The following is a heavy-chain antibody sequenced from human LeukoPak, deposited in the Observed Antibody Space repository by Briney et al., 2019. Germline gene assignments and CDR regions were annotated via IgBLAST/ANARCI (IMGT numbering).Heavy chain of an antibody. CDR2: IYTSGST. CDR3: ARRAVTTHDYYYYMDV. V-gene: IGHV4-4*09. CDR1: GGSISSYY. D-gene: IGHD4-11*01. J-gene: IGHJ6*03. Sequence: SETLSLTCTVSGGSISSYYWSWIRQPPGKGLEWIGYIYTSGSTNYNPSLKSRVTISVDTSKNQFSLKLSSVTAADTAVYYCARRAVTTHDYYYYMDVWGKGTTVTVSS.